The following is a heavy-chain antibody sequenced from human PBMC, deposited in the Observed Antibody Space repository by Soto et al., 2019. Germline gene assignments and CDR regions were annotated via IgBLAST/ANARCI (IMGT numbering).Heavy chain of an antibody. CDR3: ARPPYGDYLYYFDY. Sequence: EVQLLESGGGLVQPGGSLRLSCAASGFTFSSYAMSWVRQAPGKGLEWVSAISGSGGSTYYADSVKGRFTISRDNSKNTLYLQLNSLRAEDTAVYYCARPPYGDYLYYFDYWGQGTLVTVSS. CDR2: ISGSGGST. D-gene: IGHD4-17*01. CDR1: GFTFSSYA. J-gene: IGHJ4*02. V-gene: IGHV3-23*01.